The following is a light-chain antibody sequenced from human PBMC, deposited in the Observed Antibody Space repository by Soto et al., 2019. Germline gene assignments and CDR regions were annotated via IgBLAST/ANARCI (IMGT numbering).Light chain of an antibody. CDR2: GNS. CDR3: QSYDSSLSGHVV. V-gene: IGLV1-40*01. J-gene: IGLJ2*01. Sequence: QSVLTQPTSVSGAPGQRVTISCTGSSSNIGAGYDVHWYQQLPGTAPKLLIYGNSNRPSGVPDRFSGSKSGTSASLAITGLKAEDEADYYCQSYDSSLSGHVVFGGGTKLTVL. CDR1: SSNIGAGYD.